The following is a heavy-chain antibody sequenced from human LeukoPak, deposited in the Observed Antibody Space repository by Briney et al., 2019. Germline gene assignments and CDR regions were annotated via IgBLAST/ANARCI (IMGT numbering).Heavy chain of an antibody. Sequence: GGSLRLSCAASGFTFSSYEMNWVRQAPGKGLEWVSDISSSGSSIYYADSVKGRFTISRDNAKNSLYLQMNSLRAEDTAVYYCARKYCSSTSCLFDCWGQGTLVTVSS. J-gene: IGHJ4*02. CDR3: ARKYCSSTSCLFDC. CDR1: GFTFSSYE. CDR2: ISSSGSSI. V-gene: IGHV3-48*03. D-gene: IGHD2-2*01.